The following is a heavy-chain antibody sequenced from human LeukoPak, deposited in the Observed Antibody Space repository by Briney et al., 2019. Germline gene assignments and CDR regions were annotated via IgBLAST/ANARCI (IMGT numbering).Heavy chain of an antibody. CDR3: ARENYYGSGSYYIPSYYYYGMDV. Sequence: GGSLRLSCAASGITVSSNYMSWVRQAPGKGLEWVSVIYSGGSTYYAHSVKGRFTISRDNSKNTLDLQMHSLRAEDTAVYYCARENYYGSGSYYIPSYYYYGMDVWGQGTTVTVSS. J-gene: IGHJ6*02. V-gene: IGHV3-66*02. CDR2: IYSGGST. D-gene: IGHD3-10*01. CDR1: GITVSSNY.